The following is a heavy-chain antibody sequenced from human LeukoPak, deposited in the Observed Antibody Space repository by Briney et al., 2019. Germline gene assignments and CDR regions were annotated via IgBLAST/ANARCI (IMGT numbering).Heavy chain of an antibody. CDR2: INSDGINT. CDR1: GFTFSNYW. Sequence: GGSLRLSCAASGFTFSNYWMHWVRQAPGKGLVWVSRINSDGINTSYADSVKGRFTISRDNAKNTLNLQMNSLRAEDTAVYYCAKETNQRRPYYYMDVWGKGTTVTISS. J-gene: IGHJ6*03. V-gene: IGHV3-74*01. D-gene: IGHD1-14*01. CDR3: AKETNQRRPYYYMDV.